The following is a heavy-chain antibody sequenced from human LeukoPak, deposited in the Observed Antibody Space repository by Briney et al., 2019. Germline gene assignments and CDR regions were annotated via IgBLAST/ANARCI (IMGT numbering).Heavy chain of an antibody. Sequence: ASVKASCKASGYTFTVYYMHWVRQAPGQGLEWMGWINPNSGGTNYAQKFQGRVTMTRDTSISTAYMELSRLRSDDTAVYYCAPRRSSGWLSSYYFDYWGQGTLVTVSS. CDR2: INPNSGGT. CDR3: APRRSSGWLSSYYFDY. J-gene: IGHJ4*02. CDR1: GYTFTVYY. V-gene: IGHV1-2*02. D-gene: IGHD6-19*01.